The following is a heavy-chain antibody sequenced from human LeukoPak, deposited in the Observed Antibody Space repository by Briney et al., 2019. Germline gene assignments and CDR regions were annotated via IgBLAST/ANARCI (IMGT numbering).Heavy chain of an antibody. V-gene: IGHV1-18*01. CDR2: ISAYNGNT. CDR3: ARGPPLRDYGDY. J-gene: IGHJ4*02. Sequence: ASVKVSCKASGYTFTSYGISWVRQAPGQGLEWMGWISAYNGNTNYAQKFQGRVTMTRNTSISTAYMELSSLRSEDTAVYYCARGPPLRDYGDYWGQGTLVTVSS. D-gene: IGHD3-16*01. CDR1: GYTFTSYG.